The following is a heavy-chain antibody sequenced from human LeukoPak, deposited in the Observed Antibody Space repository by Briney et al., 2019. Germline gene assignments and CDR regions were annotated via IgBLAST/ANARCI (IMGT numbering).Heavy chain of an antibody. CDR1: GFTFSSYA. CDR3: AKDVGYCSSTSCYIFDY. J-gene: IGHJ4*02. D-gene: IGHD2-2*02. CDR2: ISGSGGST. V-gene: IGHV3-23*01. Sequence: GGSLRLSCAASGFTFSSYAMNWVRQAPGKGLEWVSAISGSGGSTYYADSVKGRFTISRDNSKNTLYLQTNSLRAEDTAVYYCAKDVGYCSSTSCYIFDYWGQGTLVTVSS.